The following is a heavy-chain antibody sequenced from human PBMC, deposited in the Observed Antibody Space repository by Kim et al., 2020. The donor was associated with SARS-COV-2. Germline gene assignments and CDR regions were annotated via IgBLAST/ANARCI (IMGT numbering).Heavy chain of an antibody. J-gene: IGHJ5*02. Sequence: SETLSLTCAVYGGSFSGYYWSWIRQPPGKGLEWIGEINHSGSTNYNPSLKSRVTISVDTSKNQFSLKLSSVTAADTAVYYCARAKRTYSSSWYGWKDYDWLDPWGQGTLVTVSS. CDR2: INHSGST. V-gene: IGHV4-34*01. CDR1: GGSFSGYY. D-gene: IGHD6-13*01. CDR3: ARAKRTYSSSWYGWKDYDWLDP.